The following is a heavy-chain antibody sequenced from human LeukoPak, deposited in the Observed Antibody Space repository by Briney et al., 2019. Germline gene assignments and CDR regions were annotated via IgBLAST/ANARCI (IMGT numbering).Heavy chain of an antibody. V-gene: IGHV3-30*02. CDR3: ARDAPRGIAVAGPVGY. J-gene: IGHJ4*02. D-gene: IGHD6-19*01. Sequence: GGSLRLSCAASGFTFSSHGMHWVRQAPGKGLEWVAFIRYDGSNKYYADSVKGRFTISRDNSKNTLYLQMNSLRSDDTAVYYCARDAPRGIAVAGPVGYWGQGTLVTVSS. CDR2: IRYDGSNK. CDR1: GFTFSSHG.